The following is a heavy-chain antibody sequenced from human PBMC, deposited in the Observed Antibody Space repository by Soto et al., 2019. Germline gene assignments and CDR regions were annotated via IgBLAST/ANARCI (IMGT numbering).Heavy chain of an antibody. CDR3: TRGYGGYETSPHFFDS. V-gene: IGHV3-49*03. J-gene: IGHJ4*02. D-gene: IGHD2-15*01. CDR1: GFTFGGYA. CDR2: IRGKAYSGTT. Sequence: GGSLRLSCTASGFTFGGYAMSWFRQAPGKGLEWVGFIRGKAYSGTTEYAASVQGRFTISRDDSKSIAYLQMDSLKTEDTAVYYCTRGYGGYETSPHFFDSSGQGTLVTVSS.